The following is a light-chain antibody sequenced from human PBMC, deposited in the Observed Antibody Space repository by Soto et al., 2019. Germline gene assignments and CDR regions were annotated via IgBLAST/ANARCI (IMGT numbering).Light chain of an antibody. V-gene: IGKV3-15*01. J-gene: IGKJ1*01. CDR2: GAS. Sequence: EIVMTQSPDTLSVSPGERASLSCSASQSVKTKLAWYQKKPGQPPRLLIYGASIRATGIPARFSGSGSGTEFTLTISSLQSEDFAVYYCQQYSDWPPWTFGQGTKVEIK. CDR1: QSVKTK. CDR3: QQYSDWPPWT.